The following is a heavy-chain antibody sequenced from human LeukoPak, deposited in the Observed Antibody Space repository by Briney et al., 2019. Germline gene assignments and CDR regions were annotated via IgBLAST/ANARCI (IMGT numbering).Heavy chain of an antibody. V-gene: IGHV4-31*03. J-gene: IGHJ5*02. D-gene: IGHD6-13*01. CDR3: ASGGYSSSWYGEYWFFP. Sequence: SQKLSFKGTVSAGCISSGGYYWRWIRQHPGKGLEWIGYIYYSGSTYYNPSLKSRVTISVDRSKNQFSLKLSSVTAADTAGYYCASGGYSSSWYGEYWFFPWGQGNLVTVSS. CDR1: AGCISSGGYY. CDR2: IYYSGST.